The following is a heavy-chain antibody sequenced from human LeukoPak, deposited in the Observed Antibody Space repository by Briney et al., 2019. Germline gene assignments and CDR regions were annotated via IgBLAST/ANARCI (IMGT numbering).Heavy chain of an antibody. Sequence: GGSLRLSCAASGFTFRDFWMHWVRPAPGKGPVWVSRMSPDGSATYYADSVKGRLTISRDNAENTMYLQMSSLRAEDTAVYYCARDMWGTFDYWGQGALVTVSS. CDR3: ARDMWGTFDY. D-gene: IGHD7-27*01. J-gene: IGHJ4*02. CDR1: GFTFRDFW. CDR2: MSPDGSAT. V-gene: IGHV3-74*01.